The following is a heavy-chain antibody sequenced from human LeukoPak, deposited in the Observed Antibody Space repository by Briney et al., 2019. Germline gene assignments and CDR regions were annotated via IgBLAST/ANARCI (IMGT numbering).Heavy chain of an antibody. Sequence: RGSLRLSCAASGFTFSNYWMSWVRQAPGKGLEWVANIKQDGSEKYYVDSVKGRFTISRDNAKNSLYLQMNSLRAEDTAVYYCARDRSSGPICSYWGQGTLVTVSS. J-gene: IGHJ4*02. CDR2: IKQDGSEK. D-gene: IGHD6-6*01. CDR1: GFTFSNYW. V-gene: IGHV3-7*01. CDR3: ARDRSSGPICSY.